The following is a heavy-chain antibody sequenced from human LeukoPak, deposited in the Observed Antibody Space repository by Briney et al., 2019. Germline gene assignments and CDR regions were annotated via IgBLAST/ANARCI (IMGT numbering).Heavy chain of an antibody. CDR1: GYTSSNYA. D-gene: IGHD2-15*01. Sequence: ASVKVSCKASGYTSSNYALHWVRQAPGQRLEWMGWINSGKGNTKYLQELQGRVAITTDTSASTVYVELSSLRSDDTAVYYCAREWLSSGDSHYSHWGQGTLVTVSS. CDR3: AREWLSSGDSHYSH. CDR2: INSGKGNT. V-gene: IGHV1-3*01. J-gene: IGHJ4*02.